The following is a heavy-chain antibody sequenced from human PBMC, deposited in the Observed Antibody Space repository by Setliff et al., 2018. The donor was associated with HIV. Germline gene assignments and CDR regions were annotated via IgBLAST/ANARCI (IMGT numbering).Heavy chain of an antibody. CDR2: IYYSGSS. Sequence: KASETLSLTCTVSGGSISSHYWSWIRQPPGKGLEWIGYIYYSGSSNYNPFLKSPVTVSVDTSKNHFYLTLMSVTAADTAVYSGGRDTLYSSGWGYFYDYMDVWGKGTTVTVSS. D-gene: IGHD3-22*01. CDR3: GRDTLYSSGWGYFYDYMDV. V-gene: IGHV4-59*11. CDR1: GGSISSHY. J-gene: IGHJ6*03.